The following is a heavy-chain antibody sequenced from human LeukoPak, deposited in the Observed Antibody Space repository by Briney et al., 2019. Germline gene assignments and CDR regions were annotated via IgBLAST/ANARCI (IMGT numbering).Heavy chain of an antibody. J-gene: IGHJ6*03. CDR3: ARVIEAATYYYYYMDV. D-gene: IGHD3-22*01. CDR1: GGSISSHY. CDR2: IYPSGSD. V-gene: IGHV4-59*11. Sequence: SETLSLTCTVSGGSISSHYWSWIRQPPGKGLEWIAYIYPSGSDNYNPSLKSRVTTSSDTSKNQFSLKLSSVTAADTAVYYCARVIEAATYYYYYMDVWGKGTTVAVSS.